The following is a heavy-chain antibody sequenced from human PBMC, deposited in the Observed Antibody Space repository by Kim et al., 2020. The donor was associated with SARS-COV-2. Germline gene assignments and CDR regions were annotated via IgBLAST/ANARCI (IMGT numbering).Heavy chain of an antibody. D-gene: IGHD1-1*01. CDR1: GYTFTGYY. CDR2: INPNSGGT. V-gene: IGHV1-2*02. J-gene: IGHJ6*03. Sequence: ASVKVSCKASGYTFTGYYMHWVRQAPGQGLEWMGWINPNSGGTNYAQKFQGRVTMTRDTSISTAYMELSRLRSDDTAVYYCARDRGSDWKPPYYYYYMDVWGKGTTVTVSS. CDR3: ARDRGSDWKPPYYYYYMDV.